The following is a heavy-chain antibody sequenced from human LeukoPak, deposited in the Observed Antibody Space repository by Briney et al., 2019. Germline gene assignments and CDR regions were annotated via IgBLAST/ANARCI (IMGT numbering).Heavy chain of an antibody. CDR3: AKGTGRYWTFFDY. J-gene: IGHJ4*02. CDR2: ISWNSGSI. Sequence: GGSLRLSCAASGFTFDDYAMHWVRQAPGKGLEWVSGISWNSGSIDYADSVKGRFTISRDNAKNSLYLQMNSLRPEGTAFYYCAKGTGRYWTFFDYWGQGTLVTVSS. CDR1: GFTFDDYA. V-gene: IGHV3-9*01. D-gene: IGHD1-26*01.